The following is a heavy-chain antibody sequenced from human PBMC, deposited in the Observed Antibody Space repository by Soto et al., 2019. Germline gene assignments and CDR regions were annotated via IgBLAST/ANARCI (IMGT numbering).Heavy chain of an antibody. D-gene: IGHD3-22*01. Sequence: SETLSLTCTVSGGSIDRSNYYWDWIRQPPGKGLEWIGTTYYNGNAYYNPSLKSRVTMSVDTSKNQFSLKLISVTAADTAVYYCARHFVAVVIKGWGYWGQGTLVTVPS. J-gene: IGHJ4*02. V-gene: IGHV4-39*01. CDR1: GGSIDRSNYY. CDR2: TYYNGNA. CDR3: ARHFVAVVIKGWGY.